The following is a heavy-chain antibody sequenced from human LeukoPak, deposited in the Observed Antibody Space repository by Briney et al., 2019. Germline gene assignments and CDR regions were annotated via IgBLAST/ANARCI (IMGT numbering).Heavy chain of an antibody. D-gene: IGHD6-19*01. Sequence: GASVKVSCKASVYTFTGYYLYWVRKAPGQGLEWMGWINPHTGDTNYAQKFLGRVTMTSDTSITTVYIEIRRLASDDTAVFYFAVAEGDYRGKGTLVTVSS. CDR2: INPHTGDT. CDR3: AVAEGDY. J-gene: IGHJ4*02. CDR1: VYTFTGYY. V-gene: IGHV1-2*02.